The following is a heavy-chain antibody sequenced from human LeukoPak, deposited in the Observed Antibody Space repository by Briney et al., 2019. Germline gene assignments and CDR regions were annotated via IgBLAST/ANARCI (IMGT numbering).Heavy chain of an antibody. J-gene: IGHJ5*02. D-gene: IGHD3-3*02. V-gene: IGHV1-2*02. CDR1: GYTFTGYY. Sequence: GASVKVSCKASGYTFTGYYMHWVRQAPGQGLEWMGWINPNSGGTNYAQKFQGRVTMTRDTSISTAYMELSRLRSDDTAVYYCARHPASLKWFQSSHDNWSDPWGQGTLVTVSS. CDR3: ARHPASLKWFQSSHDNWSDP. CDR2: INPNSGGT.